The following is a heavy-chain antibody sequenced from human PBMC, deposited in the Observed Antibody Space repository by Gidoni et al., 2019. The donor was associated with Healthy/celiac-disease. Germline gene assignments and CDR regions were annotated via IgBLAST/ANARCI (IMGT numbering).Heavy chain of an antibody. J-gene: IGHJ4*02. CDR3: ARVSSMIVGIMKAMGI. V-gene: IGHV3-48*03. Sequence: EVQLVESGGGLVQPGGSLRLSCAASGFTFSSYEMNWVRQAPGKGLEWVSYISSSGSTIYYADSVKGRFTISRDNAKNSLYLQMNSLRAEDTAVYYCARVSSMIVGIMKAMGIWGQGTLVTVSS. CDR1: GFTFSSYE. CDR2: ISSSGSTI. D-gene: IGHD3-22*01.